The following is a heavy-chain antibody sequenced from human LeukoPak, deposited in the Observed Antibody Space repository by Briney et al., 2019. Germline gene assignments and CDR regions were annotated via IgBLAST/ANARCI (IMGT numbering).Heavy chain of an antibody. CDR1: GFTFNNFW. CDR3: AKDPIFSGSYGVFDS. J-gene: IGHJ4*02. D-gene: IGHD1-26*01. Sequence: GGSLRLSCVASGFTFNNFWMNWVRQAPGKGLEWVASIRHDGSDRYYVDSVKGRFTISRDNAKNSLYLQMNSLRAEDTAVYYCAKDPIFSGSYGVFDSWGQGTLVTVSS. CDR2: IRHDGSDR. V-gene: IGHV3-7*01.